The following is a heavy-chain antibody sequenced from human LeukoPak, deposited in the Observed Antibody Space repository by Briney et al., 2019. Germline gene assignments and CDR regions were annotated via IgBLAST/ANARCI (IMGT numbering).Heavy chain of an antibody. V-gene: IGHV4-39*07. D-gene: IGHD6-19*01. J-gene: IGHJ3*02. CDR3: ARGRGSSGWFDAFDI. Sequence: SQTLSLTCTVSGGSISSGSYYWSWIRQPPGKGLEWIEEINHSGSTNYNPSLKSRVAISVDTSKNQFSLKLSSVTAADTAVYYCARGRGSSGWFDAFDIWGQGTMVTASS. CDR2: INHSGST. CDR1: GGSISSGSYY.